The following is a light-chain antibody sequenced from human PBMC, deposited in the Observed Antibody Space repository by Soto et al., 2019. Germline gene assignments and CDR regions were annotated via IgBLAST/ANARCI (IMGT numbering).Light chain of an antibody. CDR2: EVS. CDR1: SSDVGAYNY. V-gene: IGLV2-8*01. CDR3: SSYAGNNNLV. J-gene: IGLJ3*02. Sequence: QSALTQPPSASGSPGQSVTISCTGTSSDVGAYNYVSWYQQHPGKAPKLMIYEVSDRPSGVPDRFSGSKSGNTASLTVSGLQAEDEADYYCSSYAGNNNLVFGGGTKVTVL.